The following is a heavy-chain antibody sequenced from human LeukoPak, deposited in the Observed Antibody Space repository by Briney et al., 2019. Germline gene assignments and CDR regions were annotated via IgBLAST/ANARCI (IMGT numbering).Heavy chain of an antibody. CDR1: GFTVSSNY. D-gene: IGHD3-22*01. V-gene: IGHV3-66*01. CDR2: IYSGGST. CDR3: ARAAYYYDSSGYYFPYYFDY. J-gene: IGHJ4*02. Sequence: GGSLRLSCAASGFTVSSNYMSWVRQAPGKGLEWVSVIYSGGSTYYADSVKGRFTISRDNSKNTLYLQMNSLRAEDTAVYYCARAAYYYDSSGYYFPYYFDYWGQGTLVTVSS.